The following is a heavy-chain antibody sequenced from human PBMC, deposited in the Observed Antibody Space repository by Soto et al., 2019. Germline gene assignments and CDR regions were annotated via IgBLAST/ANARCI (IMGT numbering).Heavy chain of an antibody. D-gene: IGHD2-8*01. CDR3: ARDRDHIVLMVYGGMDV. J-gene: IGHJ6*02. Sequence: VASVKASCKASGYTFTSYAMHWVRQAPGQRLEWMGWINAGNGNTKYSQKFQGRVAIARDTSASTAYMELSSLRSEDTAVYYCARDRDHIVLMVYGGMDVWGQGNTVTVSS. CDR1: GYTFTSYA. V-gene: IGHV1-3*01. CDR2: INAGNGNT.